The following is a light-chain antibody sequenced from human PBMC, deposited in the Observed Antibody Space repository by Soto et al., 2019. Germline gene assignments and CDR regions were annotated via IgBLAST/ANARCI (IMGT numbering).Light chain of an antibody. J-gene: IGKJ2*01. V-gene: IGKV3-20*01. CDR1: QSVYSSN. CDR3: QQYGSSPT. CDR2: GAS. Sequence: EIVLTQSPGTLSLSPGERATLSCRASQSVYSSNLAWYHQKPGQAPSLPMYGASSRATGIPDRFGGSGSGTAFTLTISRLEPEESAVYHCQQYGSSPTFGQGTKLQIK.